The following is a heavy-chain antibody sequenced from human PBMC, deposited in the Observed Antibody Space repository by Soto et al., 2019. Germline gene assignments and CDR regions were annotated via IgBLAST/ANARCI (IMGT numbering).Heavy chain of an antibody. V-gene: IGHV1-69*13. J-gene: IGHJ6*02. CDR2: IIPIFGTA. D-gene: IGHD2-15*01. CDR1: RGTFSSYA. Sequence: VASVKVSCKASRGTFSSYAISWVRQAPGQGLEWMGGIIPIFGTANYAQKFQGRVTITADESTSTAYMELSSLRSEDTAVYYCARENRLREYCSGGSCAYYYYGMDVWGQGTTVTVSS. CDR3: ARENRLREYCSGGSCAYYYYGMDV.